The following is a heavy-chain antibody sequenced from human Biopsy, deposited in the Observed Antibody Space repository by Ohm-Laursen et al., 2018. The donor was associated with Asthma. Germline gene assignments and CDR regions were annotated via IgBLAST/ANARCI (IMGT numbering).Heavy chain of an antibody. V-gene: IGHV3-30*03. CDR1: GFTVSRDH. D-gene: IGHD4-23*01. CDR2: ISPDGHNK. CDR3: ARESGQDSGGTGAFDR. J-gene: IGHJ3*02. Sequence: SLRLSCAASGFTVSRDHMFWVRQAPGKGLEWVALISPDGHNKYYKDSVKGRFTISRDNSKLRLYLEINSLRVEDSAVYYCARESGQDSGGTGAFDRWGQGIMVAVSS.